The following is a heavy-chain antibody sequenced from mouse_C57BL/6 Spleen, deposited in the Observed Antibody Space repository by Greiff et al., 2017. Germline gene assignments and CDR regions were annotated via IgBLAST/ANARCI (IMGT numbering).Heavy chain of an antibody. CDR2: IYPGSGST. Sequence: QVQLQQPGAELVKPGASVKMSCKASGYTFTSYWITWVKQRPGQGLEWIGDIYPGSGSTNYNEKFKSKATLTVDTSSSTAYMQLSSLTSEDSAVYYCARWDYYSSSSNYAMDYWGQGTSVTVSS. CDR3: ARWDYYSSSSNYAMDY. D-gene: IGHD1-1*01. CDR1: GYTFTSYW. V-gene: IGHV1-55*01. J-gene: IGHJ4*01.